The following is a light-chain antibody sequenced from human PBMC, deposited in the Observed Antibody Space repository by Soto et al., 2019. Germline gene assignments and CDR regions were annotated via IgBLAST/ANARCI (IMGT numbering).Light chain of an antibody. CDR1: RGIYTH. V-gene: IGKV1-27*01. CDR2: AAS. Sequence: DIQMTQSPSSLSASVGDRVTITCRASRGIYTHLAWYQQKPGNAPKLLIYAASTLQSGVPSRFSASGSGTDFILTISALQSEDVGTYFCQTYDKAPWTFGPGTRG. J-gene: IGKJ1*01. CDR3: QTYDKAPWT.